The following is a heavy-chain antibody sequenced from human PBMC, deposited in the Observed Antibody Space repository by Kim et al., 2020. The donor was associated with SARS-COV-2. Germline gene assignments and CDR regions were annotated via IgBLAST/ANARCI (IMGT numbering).Heavy chain of an antibody. CDR1: GGSVSSGGYS. J-gene: IGHJ4*02. V-gene: IGHV4-30-2*01. D-gene: IGHD6-13*01. CDR2: IYNSENT. CDR3: ARARIAATGTVDF. Sequence: SETLSLTCAVSGGSVSSGGYSWSWIRQPPGKALEWIGYIYNSENTYYNPSLKRRVTISVDRSKNQFSLRLNSVTAADTAVYYCARARIAATGTVDFWGQG.